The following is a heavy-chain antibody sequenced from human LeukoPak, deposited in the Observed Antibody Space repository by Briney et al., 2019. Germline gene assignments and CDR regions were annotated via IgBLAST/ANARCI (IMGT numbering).Heavy chain of an antibody. J-gene: IGHJ4*02. CDR1: GFTFSDHY. D-gene: IGHD2-15*01. CDR3: AKEVGAAPRQGGF. Sequence: GGSLRLSCAASGFTFSDHYMDWVRQAPGKGLEWVGRTRNKANSYTTEYAASVKGRFTISRDNAKNSLCLQMNSLRAEDTAVYYCAKEVGAAPRQGGFWGQGTLVTVSS. CDR2: TRNKANSYTT. V-gene: IGHV3-72*01.